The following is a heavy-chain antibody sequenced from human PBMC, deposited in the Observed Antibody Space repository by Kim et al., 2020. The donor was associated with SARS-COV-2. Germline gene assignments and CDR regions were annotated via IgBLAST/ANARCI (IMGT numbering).Heavy chain of an antibody. CDR1: GFTFSSYS. V-gene: IGHV3-21*01. CDR3: ARGGPYCGGDCFY. J-gene: IGHJ4*02. CDR2: ISSSGSYI. Sequence: GGSLRLSCAASGFTFSSYSMNWVRQAPGKGLEWVASISSSGSYIYYADPVKGRFTISRDNAKNSLYLQMNSLRAEDTAVYYCARGGPYCGGDCFYWGQGT. D-gene: IGHD2-21*01.